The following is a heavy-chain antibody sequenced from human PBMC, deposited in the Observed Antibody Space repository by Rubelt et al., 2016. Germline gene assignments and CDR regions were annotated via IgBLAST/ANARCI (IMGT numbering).Heavy chain of an antibody. CDR1: GVSISSTNW. J-gene: IGHJ4*02. Sequence: QVQLQESGPGLVKPSGTLSLTCAVSGVSISSTNWWSWVRQPPGKGLEWIGEIYHSGSTNYNPSLTTRVPISVDTSKNQFALKRGVVTAADTAVYYCARGLFPGIAGLCCWGQGTLVTVSS. V-gene: IGHV4-4*02. CDR3: ARGLFPGIAGLCC. CDR2: IYHSGST. D-gene: IGHD6-13*01.